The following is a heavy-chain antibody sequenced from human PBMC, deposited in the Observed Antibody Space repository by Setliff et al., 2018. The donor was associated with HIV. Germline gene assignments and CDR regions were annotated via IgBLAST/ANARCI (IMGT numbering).Heavy chain of an antibody. CDR2: ISSNGGST. CDR3: VKARVDGDYYYYYYMDV. J-gene: IGHJ6*03. CDR1: GFAFSFYA. D-gene: IGHD4-17*01. V-gene: IGHV3-64D*09. Sequence: GGSLRLSCAASGFAFSFYAMNWVRQAPGKGLEYVSAISSNGGSTYYADSVKGRFTISRDNSKNTLYLQMSSLRAEDTAVYYCVKARVDGDYYYYYYMDVWGKGTTVTVSS.